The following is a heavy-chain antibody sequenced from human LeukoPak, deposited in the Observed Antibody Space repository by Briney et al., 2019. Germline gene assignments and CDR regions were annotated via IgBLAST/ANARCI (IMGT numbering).Heavy chain of an antibody. V-gene: IGHV3-7*04. D-gene: IGHD2-2*02. CDR2: IKQDGSEK. CDR1: GFTFNSYW. Sequence: PGGSLRLSCAASGFTFNSYWMSWVRQAPGKGLEWVANIKQDGSEKYYVDSVKGRFTISRDNAKNSLYLQMNSLRAEDTAVYYCARVVRGTPCHRWYFDLWGRGTLVTVSS. J-gene: IGHJ2*01. CDR3: ARVVRGTPCHRWYFDL.